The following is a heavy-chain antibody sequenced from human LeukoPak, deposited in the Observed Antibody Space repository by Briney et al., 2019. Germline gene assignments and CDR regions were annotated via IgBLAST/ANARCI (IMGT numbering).Heavy chain of an antibody. CDR3: ARSSAYYNEADI. J-gene: IGHJ3*02. D-gene: IGHD3-9*01. V-gene: IGHV1-46*01. CDR1: GYTFTSYY. CDR2: INPSGGST. Sequence: ASVKVSCKTSGYTFTSYYIHWVRQAPGQGLEWLGIINPSGGSTTYAQKFQGRVTMTTDTSTSTVYMELTSLRSGDTAVYYCARSSAYYNEADIWGQGTMATVSS.